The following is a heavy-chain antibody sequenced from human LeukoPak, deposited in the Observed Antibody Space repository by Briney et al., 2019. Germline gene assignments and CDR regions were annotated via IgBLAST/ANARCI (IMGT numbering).Heavy chain of an antibody. CDR3: AKPSAFVGATDYYFDY. Sequence: GGSLRLSCAASGFTFSDYYMSWIRQAPGKGLEWVSYISSSGSTIYYADSVKGRFTISRDNSKNTLYLQMNSLRAEDTAVYYCAKPSAFVGATDYYFDYWGQGTLVTVSS. V-gene: IGHV3-11*01. D-gene: IGHD1-26*01. CDR1: GFTFSDYY. CDR2: ISSSGSTI. J-gene: IGHJ4*02.